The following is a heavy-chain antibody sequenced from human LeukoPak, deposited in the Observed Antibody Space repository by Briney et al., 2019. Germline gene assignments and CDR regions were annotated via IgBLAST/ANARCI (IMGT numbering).Heavy chain of an antibody. J-gene: IGHJ4*02. V-gene: IGHV4-59*08. Sequence: SETLSLTCTVSGGSISSYYWSWIRQPPGKGLEWIGYIYYSGSTNYNPSLKSRVTISVDTSKNQFSPKLSSVTAADTAVYYRARYNMLAYCGGDCYYYFDYWGQGTLVTVSS. CDR2: IYYSGST. CDR1: GGSISSYY. CDR3: ARYNMLAYCGGDCYYYFDY. D-gene: IGHD2-21*02.